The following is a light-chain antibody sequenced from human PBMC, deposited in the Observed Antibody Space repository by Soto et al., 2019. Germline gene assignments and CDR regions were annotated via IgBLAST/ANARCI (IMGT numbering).Light chain of an antibody. CDR3: HHYGTSWT. V-gene: IGKV3-20*01. CDR1: QSVSNSF. J-gene: IGKJ1*01. CDR2: GAS. Sequence: EIVLTQSPGTLSLSPGERATLSCGASQSVSNSFLAWYQQKPGQSPRLLISGASSRATGIPDRFSGSGSGTDFTLTISRLEPEDFAVYYCHHYGTSWTFGQGTKVDIK.